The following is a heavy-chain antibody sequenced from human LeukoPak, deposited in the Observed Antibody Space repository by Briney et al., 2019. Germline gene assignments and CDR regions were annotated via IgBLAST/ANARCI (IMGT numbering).Heavy chain of an antibody. CDR3: ARDTAGTYSWNWFDP. CDR1: GYTFTSYY. J-gene: IGHJ5*02. D-gene: IGHD1-1*01. Sequence: GASVKVSCKASGYTFTSYYMHWVRQAPGQGLEWMGIINPSGGSTSYAQKFQGRVTMTRDASTSTVYMGLSSLRSEDTAVYYCARDTAGTYSWNWFDPWGQGTLVTVSS. CDR2: INPSGGST. V-gene: IGHV1-46*03.